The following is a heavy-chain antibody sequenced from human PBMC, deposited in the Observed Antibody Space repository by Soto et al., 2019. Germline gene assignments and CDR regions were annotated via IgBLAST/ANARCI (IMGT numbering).Heavy chain of an antibody. V-gene: IGHV4-34*01. D-gene: IGHD3-22*01. CDR3: ARDGESRYYYDSSGYYAY. CDR2: INHSGST. Sequence: PSETLSLTCAVYGGSFSGYYCSWIRQPPGKGLEWIGEINHSGSTNYNPSLKSRVTISVDTSKNQFSLKLSSVTAADTAVYYCARDGESRYYYDSSGYYAYWGQGTLVTVSS. J-gene: IGHJ4*02. CDR1: GGSFSGYY.